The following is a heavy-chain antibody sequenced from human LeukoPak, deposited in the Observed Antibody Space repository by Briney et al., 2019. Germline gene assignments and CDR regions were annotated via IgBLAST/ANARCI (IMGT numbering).Heavy chain of an antibody. V-gene: IGHV4-59*08. J-gene: IGHJ4*02. CDR1: GGSISSYY. Sequence: SETLSLTCTVSGGSISSYYWSWIRQPPGKGLEWIGYIYYSGSTNYNPSLKSRVTISVDTSKNQFPLTLTSVTATDTAVYYCASDSSGYYFFDYWGQGTLVTVSS. CDR3: ASDSSGYYFFDY. CDR2: IYYSGST. D-gene: IGHD3-22*01.